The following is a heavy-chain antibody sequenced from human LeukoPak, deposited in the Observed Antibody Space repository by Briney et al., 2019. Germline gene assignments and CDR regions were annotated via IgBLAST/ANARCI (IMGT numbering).Heavy chain of an antibody. CDR2: IKKDGNEE. Sequence: GGSLRLSRAASGLKFSDSWMSGVRQAAGRGPAWVANIKKDGNEEHYLDSVKGRFTISRDNARNSLFLQMNSLRVEDTAVYYCATYDNWVAGDVWGQGTTVSVSS. D-gene: IGHD1-20*01. V-gene: IGHV3-7*01. CDR3: ATYDNWVAGDV. J-gene: IGHJ6*02. CDR1: GLKFSDSW.